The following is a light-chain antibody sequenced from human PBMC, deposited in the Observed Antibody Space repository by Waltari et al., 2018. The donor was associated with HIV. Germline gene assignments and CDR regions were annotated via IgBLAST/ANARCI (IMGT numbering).Light chain of an antibody. V-gene: IGKV3-20*01. J-gene: IGKJ2*01. CDR2: GPS. Sequence: IVLTQSPGTLSLSPGDRATLSCKASQTVNSGYLAWYQQKAGQAPRLLVYGPSTRASGIADRFSCRGSGTDFTLTITALEPEDSAVYHCQQYGASPHTFGQGTKLEIE. CDR3: QQYGASPHT. CDR1: QTVNSGY.